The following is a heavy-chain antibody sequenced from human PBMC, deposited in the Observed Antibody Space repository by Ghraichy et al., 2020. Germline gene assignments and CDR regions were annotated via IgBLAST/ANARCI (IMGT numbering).Heavy chain of an antibody. D-gene: IGHD3-3*01. CDR2: ISSSSSTK. CDR3: ASHYDFWGGCFSY. J-gene: IGHJ4*02. Sequence: GGSLRLSCAASGFTFSSYSMSWVRQAPGKGLEWVSYISSSSSTKYYADSVKGRFTISIDNAKNSLYLQMNNLRAEDTAVYYCASHYDFWGGCFSYCGEGGLVTVSS. V-gene: IGHV3-48*01. CDR1: GFTFSSYS.